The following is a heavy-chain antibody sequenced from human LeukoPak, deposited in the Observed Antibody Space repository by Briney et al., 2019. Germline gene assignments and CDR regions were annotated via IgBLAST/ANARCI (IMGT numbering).Heavy chain of an antibody. Sequence: SETLSLTCTVSGGSISSSSYYWGWIRQPPGKGLEWIGSIYYSGSTYYNPSLKSRVTISVDTSKNQFSLKLSSVTAADTAVYYCARVPWQGATTFGFRFDPWGQGTLVTVSS. CDR1: GGSISSSSYY. CDR2: IYYSGST. D-gene: IGHD1-26*01. J-gene: IGHJ5*02. V-gene: IGHV4-39*07. CDR3: ARVPWQGATTFGFRFDP.